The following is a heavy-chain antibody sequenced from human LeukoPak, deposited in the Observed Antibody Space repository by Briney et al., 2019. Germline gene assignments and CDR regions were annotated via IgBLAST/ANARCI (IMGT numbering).Heavy chain of an antibody. D-gene: IGHD6-6*01. CDR1: GYSFTNYW. Sequence: GESLKISCRGSGYSFTNYWIGWVRQLPGKGLEWMGIIYPGDSDTRYSPSFQGQVAISADKSISTAFLLWSSLKASDTALYFCARPDYGNSSQGAFDIWGQGTMVTVS. J-gene: IGHJ3*02. CDR3: ARPDYGNSSQGAFDI. CDR2: IYPGDSDT. V-gene: IGHV5-51*01.